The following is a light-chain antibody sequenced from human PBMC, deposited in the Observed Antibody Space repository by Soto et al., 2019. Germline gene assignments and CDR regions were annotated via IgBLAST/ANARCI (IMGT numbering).Light chain of an antibody. CDR2: GAS. Sequence: EIVLTPSPATLSLSPVERATLSCRASQSVSSYLAWYQQKPGQAPRLLIYGASTRATGTPARFSGSGSGTDFTFTISRLEPEDFAVYYCQQYGSSPRTFGQGTKVDIK. V-gene: IGKV3-20*01. J-gene: IGKJ1*01. CDR1: QSVSSY. CDR3: QQYGSSPRT.